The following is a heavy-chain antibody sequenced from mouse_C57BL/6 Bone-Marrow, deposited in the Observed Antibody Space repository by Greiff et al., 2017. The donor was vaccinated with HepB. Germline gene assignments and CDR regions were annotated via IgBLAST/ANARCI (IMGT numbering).Heavy chain of an antibody. D-gene: IGHD1-1*01. CDR2: ISSGGSYT. V-gene: IGHV5-6*02. CDR3: ARPDYYGSSYNVDY. Sequence: DVMLVESGGDLVKPGGSLKLSCAASGFTFSSYGMSWVRQTPDKRLEWVATISSGGSYTYYPDSVKGRFTISRDNAKNTLYLQMSSLKSEDTAMYYCARPDYYGSSYNVDYWGQGTSVTVSS. J-gene: IGHJ4*01. CDR1: GFTFSSYG.